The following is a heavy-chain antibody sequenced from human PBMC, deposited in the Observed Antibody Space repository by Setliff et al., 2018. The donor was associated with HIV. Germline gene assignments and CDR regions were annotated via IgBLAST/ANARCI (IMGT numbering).Heavy chain of an antibody. Sequence: ASVKVSCKASGGTFSSYTISWVRQAPGQGLEWMGRIIPILGIANYVQKFWGRVTITSDRSVRTAYMELSSLRSEDMVVYSCEGNRGYYSSYDYYGMDVWGQGTTVTVSS. CDR3: EGNRGYYSSYDYYGMDV. J-gene: IGHJ6*02. V-gene: IGHV1-69*02. D-gene: IGHD3-3*01. CDR1: GGTFSSYT. CDR2: IIPILGIA.